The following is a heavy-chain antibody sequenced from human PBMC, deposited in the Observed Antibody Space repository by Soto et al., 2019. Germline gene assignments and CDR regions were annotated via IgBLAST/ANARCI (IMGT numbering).Heavy chain of an antibody. CDR3: AAVRTYYYDSSH. D-gene: IGHD3-22*01. Sequence: SVKVSCKASGFTFTSSAVQWVRQARGQRLEWIGWIVVGSGNTNYAQKFQERVTITRDMSTSTAYMELSSLRSEDTAVYYCAAVRTYYYDSSHWGQGTLVTVSS. V-gene: IGHV1-58*01. CDR1: GFTFTSSA. J-gene: IGHJ4*02. CDR2: IVVGSGNT.